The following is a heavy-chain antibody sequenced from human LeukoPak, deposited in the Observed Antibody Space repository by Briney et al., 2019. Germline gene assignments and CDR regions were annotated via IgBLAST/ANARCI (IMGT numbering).Heavy chain of an antibody. V-gene: IGHV3-23*01. J-gene: IGHJ6*01. CDR3: AKMKGHPLPKYYMDV. Sequence: GGSLRLSCAASGVTFSGFAMSWGRRTPGEGVEWGSGISGSGENTLYADSVKGRFTISRDNSKNTLYLEMNSLRAEDTAIYYCAKMKGHPLPKYYMDVWGQGTTVTVSS. CDR2: ISGSGENT. D-gene: IGHD1-26*01. CDR1: GVTFSGFA.